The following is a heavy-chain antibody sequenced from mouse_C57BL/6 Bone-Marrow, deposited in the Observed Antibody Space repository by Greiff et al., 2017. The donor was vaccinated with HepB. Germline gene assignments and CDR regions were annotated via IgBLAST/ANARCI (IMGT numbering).Heavy chain of an antibody. CDR3: ARYFGQYDGYSFAY. Sequence: EVQLVESGGGLVQPGGSLSLSCAASGFTFTDYYMSWVRQPPGKALEWLGFIRNKANGYTTEYSASVKGRFTISRDNSQSILYLQMNALRAEDRATYYCARYFGQYDGYSFAYWGQGTLVTVSA. V-gene: IGHV7-3*01. CDR2: IRNKANGYTT. D-gene: IGHD2-3*01. CDR1: GFTFTDYY. J-gene: IGHJ3*01.